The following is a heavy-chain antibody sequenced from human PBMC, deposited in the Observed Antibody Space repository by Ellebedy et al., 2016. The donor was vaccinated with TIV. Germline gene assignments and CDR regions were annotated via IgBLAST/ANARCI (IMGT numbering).Heavy chain of an antibody. Sequence: MPSETLSLTCTVSGGSISSYYWSWIRQPPGKGLEWIGYIYYSGSTNYNPSLKSRVTISVDTSKNQFSLKLSSVTAADTAVYYCARDLIGRGAFWSGHYGMDVWGQGTTVTVSS. CDR2: IYYSGST. J-gene: IGHJ6*02. V-gene: IGHV4-59*01. D-gene: IGHD3-3*01. CDR1: GGSISSYY. CDR3: ARDLIGRGAFWSGHYGMDV.